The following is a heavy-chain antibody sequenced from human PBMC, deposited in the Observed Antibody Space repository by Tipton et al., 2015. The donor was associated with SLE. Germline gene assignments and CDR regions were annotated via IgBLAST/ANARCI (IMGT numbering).Heavy chain of an antibody. D-gene: IGHD1-26*01. Sequence: SLRLSCAASGFTFSSYWMSWVRQAPGKGLEWVANIKQDGSEKYYADSVKGRFTISRDNAKNSLYLQMNSLRAEDTAVYYCARGGSTGWFDPWGQGTLVTVSS. CDR3: ARGGSTGWFDP. V-gene: IGHV3-7*01. CDR1: GFTFSSYW. CDR2: IKQDGSEK. J-gene: IGHJ5*02.